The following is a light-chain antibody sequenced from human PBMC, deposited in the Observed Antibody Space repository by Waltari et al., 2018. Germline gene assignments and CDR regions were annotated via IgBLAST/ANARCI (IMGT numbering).Light chain of an antibody. Sequence: QSALTQPASVPGSPGPSITIPCTGTSSDVGSYKVVSWYQQHPGKAPKLMIYEVRKRPSGVSNRFSGSKSGNTASLTISGLQAEDEADYYCCSYAGSSTVVFGGGTKLTVL. J-gene: IGLJ2*01. V-gene: IGLV2-23*02. CDR1: SSDVGSYKV. CDR3: CSYAGSSTVV. CDR2: EVR.